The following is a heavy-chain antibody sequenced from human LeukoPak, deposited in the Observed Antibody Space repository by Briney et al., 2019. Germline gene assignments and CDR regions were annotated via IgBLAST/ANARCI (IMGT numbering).Heavy chain of an antibody. CDR1: GFTFRDYP. CDR2: ISSAGGTT. V-gene: IGHV3-64D*06. CDR3: VKVGDSGYGEYYQH. D-gene: IGHD5-12*01. J-gene: IGHJ1*01. Sequence: GGPLRLSCSASGFTFRDYPIHWVRQAPGEGLQYVSAISSAGGTTYYADSVRGRFTISRDNSKNTLYLQMSSLRAEDTALYYCVKVGDSGYGEYYQHWGQGTLVTVSS.